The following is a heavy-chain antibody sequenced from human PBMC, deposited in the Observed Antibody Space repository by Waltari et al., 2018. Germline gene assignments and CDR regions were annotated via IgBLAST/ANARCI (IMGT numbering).Heavy chain of an antibody. CDR1: GGSISGGGYY. CDR3: ARDGAAAAGLDY. V-gene: IGHV4-31*03. D-gene: IGHD6-13*01. CDR2: IFYTGNT. J-gene: IGHJ4*02. Sequence: QVRLQESGPGLVKPSQTLSLTCTVSGGSISGGGYYWSWVRQHPGKGLEWIGYIFYTGNTFYNPSLKSRVIRSVDTSRNQFSLRLISVTAADTAVYYCARDGAAAAGLDYWGQGTPVTVSS.